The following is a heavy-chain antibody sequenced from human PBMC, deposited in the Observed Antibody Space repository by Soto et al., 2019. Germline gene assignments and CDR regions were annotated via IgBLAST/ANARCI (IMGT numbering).Heavy chain of an antibody. CDR1: GYSISSDY. V-gene: IGHV4-59*01. CDR2: IHYSGST. D-gene: IGHD3-16*01. Sequence: SETLSLTCTVSGYSISSDYWSWIRQPPGRGLEWIGYIHYSGSTNYNPSLKSRVTISVDTSKNQFSVKLSSVTAADTAVYYCARQVVAAYTGWFDPWGQGTPVTVSS. J-gene: IGHJ5*02. CDR3: ARQVVAAYTGWFDP.